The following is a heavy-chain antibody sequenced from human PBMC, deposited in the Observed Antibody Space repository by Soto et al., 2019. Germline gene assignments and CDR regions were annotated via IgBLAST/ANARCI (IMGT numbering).Heavy chain of an antibody. D-gene: IGHD3-22*01. J-gene: IGHJ3*01. V-gene: IGHV3-48*01. CDR3: ARDQLYYNDFSGRPVNAFDV. Sequence: PGGSLSLSCAASGFTYQHYAMNWVRQAPGKGLERVSYISHGSSPKYYAHPVEGRFTISKRNAEKTPYLHMNGLRAEDTAVYYFARDQLYYNDFSGRPVNAFDVWGQGTMVTVSS. CDR2: ISHGSSPK. CDR1: GFTYQHYA.